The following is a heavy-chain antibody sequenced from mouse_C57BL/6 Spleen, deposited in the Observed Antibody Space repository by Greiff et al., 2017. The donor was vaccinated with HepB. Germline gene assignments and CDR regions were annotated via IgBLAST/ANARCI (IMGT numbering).Heavy chain of an antibody. D-gene: IGHD1-1*02. CDR3: TRWIYGPRGAMDY. V-gene: IGHV1-15*01. CDR2: IDPETGGT. CDR1: GYTFTDYE. Sequence: QVQLKESGAELVRPGASVTLSCKASGYTFTDYEMHWVKQTPVHGLEWIGAIDPETGGTAYNQKFKGKAILTADKSSSTAYMELRSLTSEDSAVYYCTRWIYGPRGAMDYWGQGTSVTVSS. J-gene: IGHJ4*01.